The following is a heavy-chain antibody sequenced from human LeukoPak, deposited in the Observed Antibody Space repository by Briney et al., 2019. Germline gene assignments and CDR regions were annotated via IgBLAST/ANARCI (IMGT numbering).Heavy chain of an antibody. CDR3: ARNPENWNYVRWFDP. D-gene: IGHD1-7*01. CDR2: IYYSGST. Sequence: SETLSLTCTVSGGSISSYYWSWIRQPPGKGLEWIGYIYYSGSTNYNPSLKSRVTISVDTSKNQFSLKLSSVTAADTAVYYCARNPENWNYVRWFDPWGQGTLVTVSS. J-gene: IGHJ5*02. V-gene: IGHV4-59*08. CDR1: GGSISSYY.